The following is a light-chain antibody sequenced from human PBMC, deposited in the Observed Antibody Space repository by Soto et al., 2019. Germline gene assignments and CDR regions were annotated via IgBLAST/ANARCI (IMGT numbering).Light chain of an antibody. CDR2: EVS. V-gene: IGLV2-14*01. Sequence: QSVLTQPASVSGSPGQSITISCTGTSSDVGAYNYVSWYQQYPGKAPKFIMYEVSHRPSGVSNRFSGSKSGNTASLTISGLQAEDEADYYCSSFTSSNTWVFGGGTKLTVL. CDR1: SSDVGAYNY. CDR3: SSFTSSNTWV. J-gene: IGLJ3*02.